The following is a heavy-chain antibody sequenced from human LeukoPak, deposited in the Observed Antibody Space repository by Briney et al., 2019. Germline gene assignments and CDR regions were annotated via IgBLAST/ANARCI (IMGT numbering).Heavy chain of an antibody. D-gene: IGHD2-2*01. V-gene: IGHV4-39*01. CDR3: ARLLIYCSSTSCHFDY. CDR2: IYYSGIT. J-gene: IGHJ4*02. Sequence: LSATLSLTCPVSGVSISSSNYYWGWIRQPPGKGLEWIWSIYYSGITYYNPSLKSRVTISVDTSNNQFSLKLSSVTAADTAMYYCARLLIYCSSTSCHFDYWGQGTLVTVSS. CDR1: GVSISSSNYY.